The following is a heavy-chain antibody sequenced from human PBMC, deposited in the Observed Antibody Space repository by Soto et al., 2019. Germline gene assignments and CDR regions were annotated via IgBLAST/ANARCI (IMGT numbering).Heavy chain of an antibody. J-gene: IGHJ4*02. CDR1: GFTFSSYA. Sequence: PGGSLRLSCAASGFTFSSYAMSWIRQAPGKGLEWVSDISGSGGSTYYAASVKGRFTISRDNSKNTLYLQLYSLRAEDTAVYYCSKHVRGANNKVRVHWLGNWGRG. CDR2: ISGSGGST. V-gene: IGHV3-23*01. D-gene: IGHD3-10*01. CDR3: SKHVRGANNKVRVHWLGN.